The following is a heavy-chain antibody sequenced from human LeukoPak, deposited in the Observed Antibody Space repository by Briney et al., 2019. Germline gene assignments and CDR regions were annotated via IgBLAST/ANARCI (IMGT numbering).Heavy chain of an antibody. CDR3: ARSPSPYSSGWYFDY. J-gene: IGHJ4*02. V-gene: IGHV6-1*01. D-gene: IGHD6-19*01. Sequence: SQTLSLTCAISGDSVSINSAAWNWIRQSPSRGLEWLGRTYQRSRWYNDYAVSVKSRITINPDISKNQFSLQLNSVTPEDTAVYYCARSPSPYSSGWYFDYWGQGTLVTVSS. CDR1: GDSVSINSAA. CDR2: TYQRSRWYN.